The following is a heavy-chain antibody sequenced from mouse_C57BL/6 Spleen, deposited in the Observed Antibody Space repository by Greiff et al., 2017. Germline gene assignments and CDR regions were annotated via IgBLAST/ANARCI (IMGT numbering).Heavy chain of an antibody. V-gene: IGHV1-64*01. CDR3: ARGDYGAMDY. CDR1: GYTFTSHW. J-gene: IGHJ4*01. CDR2: IHPNSGST. Sequence: QVQLQQPGAELVKPGASVKLSCKASGYTFTSHWMHWVKQRPGQGLEWIGMIHPNSGSTNYNEKFKIKATLTVDKSSSTAYMQRSSLTSEDSAVYYCARGDYGAMDYWGQGTSVTVSS.